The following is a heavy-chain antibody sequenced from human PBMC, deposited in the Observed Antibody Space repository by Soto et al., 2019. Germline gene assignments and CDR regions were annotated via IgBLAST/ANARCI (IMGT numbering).Heavy chain of an antibody. CDR2: ISSSSSYI. CDR3: ARDILLLGAEPYYYYYMDV. D-gene: IGHD3-10*01. V-gene: IGHV3-21*01. Sequence: GGSLRLSCAASGFTFSSYSMNWVRQAPGKGLEWVSSISSSSSYIYYADSVKGRFTISRDNAKNSLYLQMNSLRAEDTAVYYCARDILLLGAEPYYYYYMDVWGKGTTVTVSS. J-gene: IGHJ6*03. CDR1: GFTFSSYS.